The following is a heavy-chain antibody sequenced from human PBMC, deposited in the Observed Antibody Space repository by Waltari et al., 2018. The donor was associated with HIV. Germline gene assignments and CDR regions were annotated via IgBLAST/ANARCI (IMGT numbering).Heavy chain of an antibody. CDR3: AGMYYDFLTGYLNWFDP. Sequence: QVQLVQSGAEVKRPGASVKVSCKASGYTFTGYYIPWVRQAPGQGLEWMGRINPERGGTNYAQKFQGRVTMTRDTSIGTAYMELRSLRSDDTAVYYCAGMYYDFLTGYLNWFDPWGQGTLVTVSS. V-gene: IGHV1-2*02. D-gene: IGHD3-9*01. CDR1: GYTFTGYY. CDR2: INPERGGT. J-gene: IGHJ5*02.